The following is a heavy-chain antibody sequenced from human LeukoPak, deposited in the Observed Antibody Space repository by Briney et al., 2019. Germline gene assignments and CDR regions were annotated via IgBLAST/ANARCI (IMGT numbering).Heavy chain of an antibody. Sequence: QPGGSLRLSCAASGFTVSSNYMSWVRQAPGKGLEWVSLIYSGGSTYYADSVKGRFTISRDNSKNTLYLHMNSLRAEDTAVYFCARGSSSGYLGGYYFDYWGQGTLVTVSS. CDR1: GFTVSSNY. CDR2: IYSGGST. J-gene: IGHJ4*02. D-gene: IGHD3-22*01. CDR3: ARGSSSGYLGGYYFDY. V-gene: IGHV3-53*01.